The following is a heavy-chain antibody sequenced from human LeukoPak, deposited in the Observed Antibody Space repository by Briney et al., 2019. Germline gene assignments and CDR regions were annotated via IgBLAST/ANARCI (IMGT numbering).Heavy chain of an antibody. CDR2: IYYSGST. V-gene: IGHV4-59*01. J-gene: IGHJ4*02. CDR3: AREYCGGDCYSYYFDY. D-gene: IGHD2-21*02. CDR1: GASISSYY. Sequence: SETLSLTCTVSGASISSYYWSWIRQPPGKGLEWIGNIYYSGSTNYNPSLKSRVTISVDTSKSQFSLRLSSVTAADTAVYYCAREYCGGDCYSYYFDYWGQATLVTVSS.